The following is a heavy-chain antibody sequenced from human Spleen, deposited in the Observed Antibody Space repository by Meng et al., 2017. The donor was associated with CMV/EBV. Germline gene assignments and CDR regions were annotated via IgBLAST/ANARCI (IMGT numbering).Heavy chain of an antibody. CDR1: GYSFTNYD. CDR3: ARSLFDSNDPFDY. J-gene: IGHJ4*02. Sequence: ASVQVSCKASGYSFTNYDISWVRQATGQGLEWLGWMSPNSGNTDYAHNFQGRIIMTRNTSISTAYMELRSLRSEDTPVYYCARSLFDSNDPFDYWGQGTVVTVSS. D-gene: IGHD3-22*01. CDR2: MSPNSGNT. V-gene: IGHV1-8*01.